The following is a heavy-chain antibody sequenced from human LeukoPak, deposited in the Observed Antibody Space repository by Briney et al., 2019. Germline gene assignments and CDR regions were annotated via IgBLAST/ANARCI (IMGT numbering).Heavy chain of an antibody. CDR2: IRGHSGNT. J-gene: IGHJ4*02. V-gene: IGHV1-18*01. CDR1: GFTLSNYG. CDR3: AKDRSSSARED. D-gene: IGHD6-6*01. Sequence: GASVKVSCKTSGFTLSNYGISWMRQAPGQGLEWVGWIRGHSGNTNYAQKFQGRVTMTTDTSTSTAYMELGGLRSDYTAVYYCAKDRSSSAREDLGQGTLVTVSS.